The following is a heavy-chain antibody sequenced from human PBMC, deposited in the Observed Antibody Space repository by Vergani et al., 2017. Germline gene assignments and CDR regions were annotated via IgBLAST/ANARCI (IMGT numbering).Heavy chain of an antibody. J-gene: IGHJ6*02. CDR2: ISGSGGST. Sequence: EVQLLESGGGLVQPGGSLRLSCAASGFTFSSYAMSWVRQAPGKGLEWVSAISGSGGSTYYADSVKGRFTISRDNSKNTLYLQMNSLRAEDTAVYYCAREVHYSDSSGYYDGEEIYYYYGMDVWGQGTTVTVSS. V-gene: IGHV3-23*01. CDR1: GFTFSSYA. D-gene: IGHD3-22*01. CDR3: AREVHYSDSSGYYDGEEIYYYYGMDV.